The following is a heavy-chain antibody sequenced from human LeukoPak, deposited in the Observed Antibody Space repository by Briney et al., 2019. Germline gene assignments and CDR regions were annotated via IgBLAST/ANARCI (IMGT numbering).Heavy chain of an antibody. CDR2: INPTSGGT. D-gene: IGHD3-22*01. Sequence: ASVKVSCKASGYTFTGYYMHWVRQAPGQGLEWMGWINPTSGGTNYAQKFQGRVTMTRDTSISTAYMELSRLRSDDTAVYYCANLMGSITMIVVVTERAFDIWGQGTMVTVSS. J-gene: IGHJ3*02. V-gene: IGHV1-2*02. CDR3: ANLMGSITMIVVVTERAFDI. CDR1: GYTFTGYY.